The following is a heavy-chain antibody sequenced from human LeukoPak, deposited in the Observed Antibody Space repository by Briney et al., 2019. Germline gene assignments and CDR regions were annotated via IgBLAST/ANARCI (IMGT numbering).Heavy chain of an antibody. CDR1: GFTFSSYA. CDR2: ISYDGSNK. CDR3: ARDRTDTAMVRVYYYMDV. V-gene: IGHV3-30-3*01. D-gene: IGHD5-18*01. Sequence: GRSLRLSCAASGFTFSSYAMHWVRQAPGKGLEWVAVISYDGSNKYYADSVKGRFTISRDNSKNTLYLQMNSLRAEDTAVYYCARDRTDTAMVRVYYYMDVWGKGTTVTVSS. J-gene: IGHJ6*03.